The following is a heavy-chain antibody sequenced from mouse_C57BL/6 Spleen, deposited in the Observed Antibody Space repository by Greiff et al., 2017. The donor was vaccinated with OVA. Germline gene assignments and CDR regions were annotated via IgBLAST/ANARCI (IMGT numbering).Heavy chain of an antibody. J-gene: IGHJ4*01. CDR2: IDPSDSYT. Sequence: QVQLQQPGAELVKPGASVKLSCKASGYTFTSYWVQWVKQRPGQGLEWIGEIDPSDSYTNYNQKFKGKATLTVDTSSSTAYMQLSSLTSEDSAVYYCARQLRLRDYYAMDYWGQGTSVTVSS. V-gene: IGHV1-50*01. D-gene: IGHD3-2*02. CDR1: GYTFTSYW. CDR3: ARQLRLRDYYAMDY.